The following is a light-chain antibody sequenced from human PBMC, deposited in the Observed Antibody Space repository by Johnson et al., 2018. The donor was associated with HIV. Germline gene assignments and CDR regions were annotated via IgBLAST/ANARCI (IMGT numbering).Light chain of an antibody. V-gene: IGLV1-51*01. CDR3: GTWDSSLSAYV. J-gene: IGLJ1*01. CDR2: DNN. CDR1: SSNIGNNY. Sequence: VLTQPPSVSAAPGQKVTISCSGSSSNIGNNYVSWYQQLPGTAPKLLIYDNNKRPSGIPDRFSGSKSGTSATLGITGLQTGDEADYYCGTWDSSLSAYVFGTGIKVTVL.